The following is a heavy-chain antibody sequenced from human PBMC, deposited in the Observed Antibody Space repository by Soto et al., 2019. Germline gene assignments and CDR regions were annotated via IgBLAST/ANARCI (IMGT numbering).Heavy chain of an antibody. CDR3: AKGGPDGFCSGGRCYFDY. V-gene: IGHV3-9*01. D-gene: IGHD2-15*01. CDR2: ISWNSNII. CDR1: GFTFDDYA. Sequence: EVQLVESGGGLVQPGRSLRLSCAASGFTFDDYAMHWVWRVPGKGLEWVSSISWNSNIIGYADSVRGRFTISRDNAKNSLYLQMNSLRREDTALYYCAKGGPDGFCSGGRCYFDYWGQGTLVTVSS. J-gene: IGHJ4*02.